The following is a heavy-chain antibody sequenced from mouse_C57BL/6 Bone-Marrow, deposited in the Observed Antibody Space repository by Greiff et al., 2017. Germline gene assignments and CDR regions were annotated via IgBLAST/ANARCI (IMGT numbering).Heavy chain of an antibody. Sequence: QVQLKQPGAELVKPGASVKLSCKASGYTFTSYWMHWVKQRPGQGLEWIGMIHPNTGSTNYNEKFKSKATLTVDKSSSTAYMQLSSLTSEDSAVYYCARDPLRSTMVPYYFDYGGQGTTLTVSS. CDR2: IHPNTGST. V-gene: IGHV1-64*01. CDR1: GYTFTSYW. CDR3: ARDPLRSTMVPYYFDY. J-gene: IGHJ2*01. D-gene: IGHD2-2*01.